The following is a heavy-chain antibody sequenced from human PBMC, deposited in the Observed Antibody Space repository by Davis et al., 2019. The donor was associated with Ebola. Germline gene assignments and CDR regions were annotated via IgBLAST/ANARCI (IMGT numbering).Heavy chain of an antibody. CDR1: GFTFSSYG. V-gene: IGHV3-30*03. CDR2: ISYDGSNK. J-gene: IGHJ3*02. CDR3: ARPYIRRDGYNTAFDI. D-gene: IGHD5-24*01. Sequence: GGSLRLSCAASGFTFSSYGMHWVRQAPGKGLEWVAVISYDGSNKYYADSVKGRFTISRDNSKNTLYLQMNSLRAEDTAVYYCARPYIRRDGYNTAFDIWGQGTMVTVSS.